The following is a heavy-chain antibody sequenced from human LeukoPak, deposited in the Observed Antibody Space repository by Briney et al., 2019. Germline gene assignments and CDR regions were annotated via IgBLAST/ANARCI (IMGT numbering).Heavy chain of an antibody. Sequence: SETLSLTCTVSGGSISSYYWSWIRQPPGEGLEWIGYISNSGSTNYNPSLKSRVTISVDTSKNQLSLKLSSVTAADTAVYHCVRLQPNTGEWAFDIWGQGTMVSVSS. V-gene: IGHV4-59*01. CDR2: ISNSGST. D-gene: IGHD1-1*01. CDR3: VRLQPNTGEWAFDI. CDR1: GGSISSYY. J-gene: IGHJ3*02.